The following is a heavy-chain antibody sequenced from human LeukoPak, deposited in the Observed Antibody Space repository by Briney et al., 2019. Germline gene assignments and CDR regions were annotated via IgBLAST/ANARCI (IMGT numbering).Heavy chain of an antibody. J-gene: IGHJ4*02. CDR2: IYYSGST. CDR3: ARLAVAGMVDY. Sequence: SETLSLTCTVSGGSISSYYWSWIRQPPGKGLEWIGYIYYSGSTNYNPSLKSRVTISVDTSKNQFSLKLSSVTAADTAVYYCARLAVAGMVDYWGQGTLVTVSS. V-gene: IGHV4-59*01. D-gene: IGHD6-19*01. CDR1: GGSISSYY.